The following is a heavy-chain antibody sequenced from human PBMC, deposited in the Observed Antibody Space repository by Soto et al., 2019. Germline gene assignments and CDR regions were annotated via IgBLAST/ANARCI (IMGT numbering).Heavy chain of an antibody. CDR3: ARDLNGSGREEDI. V-gene: IGHV3-33*01. D-gene: IGHD3-10*01. CDR1: GFTFSSYG. CDR2: IWYDGSNK. J-gene: IGHJ3*02. Sequence: PGGSLRLSCAASGFTFSSYGMHWVRQAPGKGLEWVAVIWYDGSNKYYADSVKGRFTISRDNSKNTLYLQMNSLRAEDTAVYYCARDLNGSGREEDICGQGTMVTVSS.